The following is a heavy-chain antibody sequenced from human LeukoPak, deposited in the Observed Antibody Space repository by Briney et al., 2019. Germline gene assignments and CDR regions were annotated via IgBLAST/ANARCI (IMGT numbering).Heavy chain of an antibody. J-gene: IGHJ4*02. CDR2: VNSDGSGT. D-gene: IGHD2-21*02. CDR1: GFTFSRYS. V-gene: IGHV3-74*01. Sequence: PGGSLRLSCAASGFTFSRYSMHWVRQAPGKGLVWVSHVNSDGSGTDYADSVKGRFTISRDNAKNSLYLQMNSLRAEDTAVYYCARGSIGTVTAISYWGQGTLVTVSS. CDR3: ARGSIGTVTAISY.